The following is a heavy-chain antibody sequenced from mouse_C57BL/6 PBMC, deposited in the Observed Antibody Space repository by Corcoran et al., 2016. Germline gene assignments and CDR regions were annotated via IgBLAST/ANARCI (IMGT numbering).Heavy chain of an antibody. J-gene: IGHJ4*01. D-gene: IGHD2-3*01. CDR1: GYTFTSYY. CDR2: IYPGSGNT. Sequence: QVQLQQSGPELVKPGASVKLSYKASGYTFTSYYIHWVKQRPGQGLEWIGWIYPGSGNTKYNEKFKGKATLTADTSSSTAYMQLSSLTSEDSAVYYCARWLLLYAMDYWGQGTSVTVSS. CDR3: ARWLLLYAMDY. V-gene: IGHV1-66*01.